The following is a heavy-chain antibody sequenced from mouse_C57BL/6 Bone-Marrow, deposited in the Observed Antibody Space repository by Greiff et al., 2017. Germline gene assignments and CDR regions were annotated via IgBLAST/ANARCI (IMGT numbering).Heavy chain of an antibody. J-gene: IGHJ4*01. Sequence: QVQLKESGAELVRPGASVKLSCKASGYTFTDYYINWVKQRPGQGLEWIARIYPGSGNTYYNEKFKGKATLTAEKSSSTAYMQLSSLTSEDSAVYFCARFLYYYAMDYWGQGTSVTVSS. CDR2: IYPGSGNT. V-gene: IGHV1-76*01. CDR3: ARFLYYYAMDY. CDR1: GYTFTDYY.